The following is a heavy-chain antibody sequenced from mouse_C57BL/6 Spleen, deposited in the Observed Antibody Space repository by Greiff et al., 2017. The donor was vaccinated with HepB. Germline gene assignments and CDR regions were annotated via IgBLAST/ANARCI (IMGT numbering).Heavy chain of an antibody. V-gene: IGHV1-77*01. CDR2: IGPGSGST. J-gene: IGHJ3*01. CDR1: GYTFTDYY. Sequence: VQLQQSGAELVKPGASVKISCKASGYTFTDYYINWVKQRPGQGLEWIGKIGPGSGSTYYNEKFKGKATLTADTSSSTAYMQLSSLTSEDSAVYFCARGEIYYDYDGWTSATYWGQGTLVTVSA. CDR3: ARGEIYYDYDGWTSATY. D-gene: IGHD2-4*01.